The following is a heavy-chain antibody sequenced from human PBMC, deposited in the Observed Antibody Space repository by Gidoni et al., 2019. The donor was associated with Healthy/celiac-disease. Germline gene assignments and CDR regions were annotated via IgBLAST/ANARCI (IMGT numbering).Heavy chain of an antibody. CDR3: AKVADGADTAMVTGYYFDY. V-gene: IGHV3-23*01. Sequence: EVQLLASGGGLVTPGGSPRLSCAASGFTFRSYAMSWVRQAPGKGLEWGSAISGSGGSTYYADSVKGRFTISRDNSKNTLYLQMNSLRAEDTAVYYCAKVADGADTAMVTGYYFDYWGQGTLVTVSS. J-gene: IGHJ4*02. CDR1: GFTFRSYA. D-gene: IGHD5-18*01. CDR2: ISGSGGST.